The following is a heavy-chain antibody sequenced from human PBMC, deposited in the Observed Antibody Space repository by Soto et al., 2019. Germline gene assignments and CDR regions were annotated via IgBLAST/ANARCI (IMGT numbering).Heavy chain of an antibody. CDR1: GGSFSGYY. CDR3: ARGVSVDLGYDYIWGSYRRGYYFDS. V-gene: IGHV4-34*01. D-gene: IGHD3-16*02. J-gene: IGHJ4*02. Sequence: SETLSLTCAVYGGSFSGYYWSWIRQPPGKGLEWIGEINHSGSTNYNPSLKSRVTISVDTSKNQFSLKLSSVTAADTAVYYCARGVSVDLGYDYIWGSYRRGYYFDSWGQGSLVTVSS. CDR2: INHSGST.